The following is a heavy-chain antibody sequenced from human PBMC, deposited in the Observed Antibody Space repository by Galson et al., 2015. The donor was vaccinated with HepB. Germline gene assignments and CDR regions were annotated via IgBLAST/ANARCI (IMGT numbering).Heavy chain of an antibody. V-gene: IGHV1-69*01. CDR1: GGTFSSYA. CDR2: IIPIFGTA. CDR3: ARGGSYYKSEYFQH. J-gene: IGHJ1*01. D-gene: IGHD1-26*01. Sequence: SCKASGGTFSSYAISWVRQAPGQGLEWMGGIIPIFGTANYAQKFQGRVTITAGESTSTAYMELSSLRSEDTAVYYCARGGSYYKSEYFQHWGQGTLVTVSS.